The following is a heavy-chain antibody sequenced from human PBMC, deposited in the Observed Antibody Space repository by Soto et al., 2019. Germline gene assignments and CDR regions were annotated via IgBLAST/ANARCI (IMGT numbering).Heavy chain of an antibody. CDR1: EYSFTSYW. V-gene: IGHV5-10-1*01. CDR3: ARHPTYIAAAGLADY. J-gene: IGHJ4*02. D-gene: IGHD6-13*01. Sequence: PGESLKISCKGSEYSFTSYWISWVRQMPGKGLEWMGRIDPSDSYTNYSPSFQGHVTISADKSISTAYLQWSSLKASDTAMYYCARHPTYIAAAGLADYWGQGTLVTVSS. CDR2: IDPSDSYT.